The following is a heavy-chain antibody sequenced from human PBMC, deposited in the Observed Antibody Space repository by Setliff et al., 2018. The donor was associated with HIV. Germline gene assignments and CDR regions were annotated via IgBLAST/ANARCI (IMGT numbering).Heavy chain of an antibody. Sequence: SETLSLTCGVSGETFRGYKWSWIRQSPGKGLEWIGEIDHIGSTTYNPSLKTRITMSSDTSKRQFSLKLSSVTAADTATYYCARRAMWGDLDYWGQGTLVTVSS. CDR1: GETFRGYK. V-gene: IGHV4-34*01. J-gene: IGHJ4*02. D-gene: IGHD3-16*01. CDR3: ARRAMWGDLDY. CDR2: IDHIGST.